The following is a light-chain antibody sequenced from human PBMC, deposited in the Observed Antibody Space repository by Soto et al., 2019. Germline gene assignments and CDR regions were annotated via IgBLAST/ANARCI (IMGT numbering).Light chain of an antibody. Sequence: EIVLTQSPGTLSLSPGERATLSCRASQSVSSSYLAWYQQKPGQAPRLLIYGASSRATGIPDRFSGSGSGTDFTLTISTLEPEDFAVYFCQQYGSSPWKFGQGTKVEIK. V-gene: IGKV3-20*01. CDR3: QQYGSSPWK. J-gene: IGKJ1*01. CDR2: GAS. CDR1: QSVSSSY.